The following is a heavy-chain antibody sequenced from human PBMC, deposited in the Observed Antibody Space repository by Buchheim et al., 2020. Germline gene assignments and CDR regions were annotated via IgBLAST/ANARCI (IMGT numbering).Heavy chain of an antibody. CDR1: GFTFSSYG. D-gene: IGHD3-3*01. CDR3: AQGGDDFWSGYYRSRTYYQTMNV. CDR2: ISYDGNNE. Sequence: QVQLAESGGGVTQPGRSLRLSCAASGFTFSSYGMHWVRQAPGKGLEWVAVISYDGNNEHCADSVKGRFTISRDNSKNTLYLQMNSLRTEDTAVYYCAQGGDDFWSGYYRSRTYYQTMNVWGQGTT. J-gene: IGHJ6*02. V-gene: IGHV3-30*18.